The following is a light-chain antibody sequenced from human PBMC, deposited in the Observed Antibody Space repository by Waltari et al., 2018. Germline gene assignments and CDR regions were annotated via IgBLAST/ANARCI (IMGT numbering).Light chain of an antibody. J-gene: IGKJ4*01. CDR1: QSLVYSDGKTY. CDR2: KVS. CDR3: MQGTHWPLT. Sequence: DVVMTQSPLSLPVTLGQPASISCRSSQSLVYSDGKTYLNWFQQRPGQSPRRLIYKVSNRDAGVPDRFSGSVSGTEFTLTISRVEAEDVGMYYCMQGTHWPLTFGGGTKVEIK. V-gene: IGKV2-30*01.